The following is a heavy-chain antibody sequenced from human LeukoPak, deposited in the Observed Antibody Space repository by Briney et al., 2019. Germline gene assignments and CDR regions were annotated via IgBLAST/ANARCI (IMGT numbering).Heavy chain of an antibody. CDR3: ARGLAAAGYYYYYYGMDV. D-gene: IGHD6-13*01. J-gene: IGHJ6*02. CDR1: GGSINSSSYY. CDR2: IYYSGST. V-gene: IGHV4-39*01. Sequence: SETLSLTCTVSGGSINSSSYYWGWIRQPPGKGLEWIGSIYYSGSTYYNPSLKSRVTISVDTSKNQFSLKLTSVTAADTAVYYCARGLAAAGYYYYYYGMDVWGQGTTVTVSS.